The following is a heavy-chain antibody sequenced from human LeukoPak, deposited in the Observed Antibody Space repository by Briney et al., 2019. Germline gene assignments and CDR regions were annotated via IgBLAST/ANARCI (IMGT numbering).Heavy chain of an antibody. CDR1: GFTFSNYA. Sequence: PGGSLGLSCAASGFTFSNYAMSWVRQAPGEGLEWVSAISNSGGTIHYADSVKGRFTISRDNSKNTLYLQMNSLRAEDTAVYYCAKEMATYYYGSGRYPPDYWGQGTLVTVSS. J-gene: IGHJ4*02. CDR2: ISNSGGTI. D-gene: IGHD3-10*01. V-gene: IGHV3-23*01. CDR3: AKEMATYYYGSGRYPPDY.